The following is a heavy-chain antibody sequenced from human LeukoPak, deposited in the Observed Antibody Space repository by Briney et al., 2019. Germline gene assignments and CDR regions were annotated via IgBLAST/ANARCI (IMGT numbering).Heavy chain of an antibody. CDR3: ASSLRRSMIVPFGAFDI. CDR2: IYSGGST. D-gene: IGHD3-22*01. CDR1: GFTVSSNY. V-gene: IGHV3-53*01. J-gene: IGHJ3*02. Sequence: PGGSLRLSCAASGFTVSSNYMSWVRQAPGKGLEWVSVIYSGGSTYYADSVKGRFTISRDNSKNTLYLQMNSLRAEDTAVYYCASSLRRSMIVPFGAFDIWGQGTMVTVSS.